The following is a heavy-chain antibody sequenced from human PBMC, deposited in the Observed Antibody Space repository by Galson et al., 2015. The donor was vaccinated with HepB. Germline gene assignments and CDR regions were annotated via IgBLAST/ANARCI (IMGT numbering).Heavy chain of an antibody. J-gene: IGHJ4*02. V-gene: IGHV6-1*01. CDR3: ARDFTLTGYVSFDY. CDR1: GDSVSSTSAA. Sequence: CAISGDSVSSTSAAWNWVRQSPSGGLEWLGRTYYRSQWYDDFAPSVRGRIAITPDTSKNQFSLHLSSVTPEDTAVYYCARDFTLTGYVSFDYWGRGTLVTVSS. CDR2: TYYRSQWYD. D-gene: IGHD3-9*01.